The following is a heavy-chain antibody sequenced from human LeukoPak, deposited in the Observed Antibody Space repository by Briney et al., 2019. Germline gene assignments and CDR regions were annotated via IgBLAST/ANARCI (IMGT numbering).Heavy chain of an antibody. D-gene: IGHD2-2*02. Sequence: GGSLRLSCAASGFTFSSYAMSWVRQAPGKGLEWVSAISGSGGSTYYADSVKGRFTISRDNSKNTLYLQMNSLRAEDTAVYYCARAGIVVAPAAIVNWFDPWGQGTLVTVSS. CDR2: ISGSGGST. V-gene: IGHV3-23*01. J-gene: IGHJ5*02. CDR1: GFTFSSYA. CDR3: ARAGIVVAPAAIVNWFDP.